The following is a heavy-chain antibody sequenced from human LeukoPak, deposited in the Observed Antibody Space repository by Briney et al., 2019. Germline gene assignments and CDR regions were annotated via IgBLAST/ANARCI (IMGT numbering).Heavy chain of an antibody. CDR1: GYSFTSYW. CDR2: IYPGDSDT. CDR3: ARQCCGSYYPMDV. V-gene: IGHV5-51*01. Sequence: GEFLKISCKGSGYSFTSYWIGWVRQMPGKGLEWMGIIYPGDSDTRYSPSFQGQVTISADKSISTAYLQWSSLKASDTAIYYCARQCCGSYYPMDVWGKGTTVTVSS. J-gene: IGHJ6*03. D-gene: IGHD1-26*01.